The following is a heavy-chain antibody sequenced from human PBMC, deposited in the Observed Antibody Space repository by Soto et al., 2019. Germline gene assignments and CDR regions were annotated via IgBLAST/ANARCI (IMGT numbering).Heavy chain of an antibody. D-gene: IGHD3-22*01. CDR2: ISGSGDAK. Sequence: EVHLLESGGGLVQPGESLRLSCVASGFSFSSYGMSWVRQAPGKGLEWASIISGSGDAKYYADSVKGRFTISRDNSKNTMYLQIDSLRAEDTAVYYCAKDFDSDETSHGPNEYWGQGTLVTVSS. J-gene: IGHJ4*02. V-gene: IGHV3-23*01. CDR1: GFSFSSYG. CDR3: AKDFDSDETSHGPNEY.